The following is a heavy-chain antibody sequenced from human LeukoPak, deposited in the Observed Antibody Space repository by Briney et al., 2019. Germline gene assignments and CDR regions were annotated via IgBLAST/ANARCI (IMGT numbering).Heavy chain of an antibody. Sequence: GGSLRLSCAASGFTFDDYAMHWVRQAPGKGLEGVSGISWNSGSIGYADSVKGRFTISRDNAKNSLYLQMNSLRAEDMALYYCARGTDRLRSWFDPWGQGTLVTVSS. J-gene: IGHJ5*02. CDR2: ISWNSGSI. V-gene: IGHV3-9*03. CDR1: GFTFDDYA. CDR3: ARGTDRLRSWFDP. D-gene: IGHD1-1*01.